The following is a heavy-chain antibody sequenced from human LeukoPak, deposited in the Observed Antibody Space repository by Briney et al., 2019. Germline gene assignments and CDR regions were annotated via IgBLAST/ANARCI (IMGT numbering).Heavy chain of an antibody. CDR2: INHSGST. Sequence: SETLSLTCAVYGGSFSGYYWSWIRQPPGKGLEWIGEINHSGSTNYNPSLKSRVTISVDTSKNQFSLKLSSVTAADTAVYYCARGFAYYYDSSGPDAFDIWGQGTMVTVSS. V-gene: IGHV4-34*01. CDR3: ARGFAYYYDSSGPDAFDI. D-gene: IGHD3-22*01. CDR1: GGSFSGYY. J-gene: IGHJ3*02.